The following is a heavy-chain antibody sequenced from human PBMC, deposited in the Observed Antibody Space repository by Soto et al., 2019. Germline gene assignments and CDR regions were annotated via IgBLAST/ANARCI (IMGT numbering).Heavy chain of an antibody. CDR2: IIPIFGTA. J-gene: IGHJ4*02. Sequence: ASVKVSCKASGGTFSSYAISWVRQAPGQGLEWMGGIIPIFGTANYAQKFQGRVTITADKSTSTAYMELSSLRSEDTAVYYCARAHDNSYYYDSSGYYWPFDYWGQGTLVTVSS. CDR3: ARAHDNSYYYDSSGYYWPFDY. CDR1: GGTFSSYA. D-gene: IGHD3-22*01. V-gene: IGHV1-69*06.